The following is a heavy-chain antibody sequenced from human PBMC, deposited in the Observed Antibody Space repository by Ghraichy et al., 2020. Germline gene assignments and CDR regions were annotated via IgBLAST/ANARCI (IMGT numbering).Heavy chain of an antibody. CDR1: GFTFSSYA. CDR2: ISISGGSA. D-gene: IGHD1-26*01. CDR3: AKKIRISGSYSF. V-gene: IGHV3-23*01. Sequence: GGSLRLSCAASGFTFSSYAMSWVRQAPGKGLEWVSTISISGGSAYYADSVKGRFTISRDISKNTLYLQMNSLRAEDTAVYYCAKKIRISGSYSFWSQGSLLTVSS. J-gene: IGHJ4*02.